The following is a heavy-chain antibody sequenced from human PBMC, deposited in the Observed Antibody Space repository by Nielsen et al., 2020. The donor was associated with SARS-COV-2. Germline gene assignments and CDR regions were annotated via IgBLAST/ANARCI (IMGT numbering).Heavy chain of an antibody. Sequence: LETLSLTCTVSGGSISSSGHYWVWVRQPPGKGLEFIGSSYYSGSTYYNPSLESRVTISVDTSKNQFSLNLSSVSAADTAVYYCARRIMFSTSSYYYYYMDVWGKGTTVTVSS. CDR1: GGSISSSGHY. CDR3: ARRIMFSTSSYYYYYMDV. J-gene: IGHJ6*03. D-gene: IGHD6-6*01. V-gene: IGHV4-39*01. CDR2: SYYSGST.